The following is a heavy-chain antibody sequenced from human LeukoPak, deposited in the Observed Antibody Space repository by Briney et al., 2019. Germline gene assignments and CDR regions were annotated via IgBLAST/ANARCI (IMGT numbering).Heavy chain of an antibody. D-gene: IGHD4-17*01. CDR3: AMNDYGDYVGVY. Sequence: ASVKVSCKASGYTFSNFGISWVRQAPGQGLEWMGWISAYNGNTNYAQKLQGRVTMTTDTSTSTAYMELRSLRSDDTAVYYCAMNDYGDYVGVYWGQGTLVTVSS. J-gene: IGHJ4*02. CDR1: GYTFSNFG. CDR2: ISAYNGNT. V-gene: IGHV1-18*01.